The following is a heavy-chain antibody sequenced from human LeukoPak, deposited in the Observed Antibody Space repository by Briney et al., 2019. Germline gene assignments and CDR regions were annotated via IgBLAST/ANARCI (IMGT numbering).Heavy chain of an antibody. V-gene: IGHV4-59*08. Sequence: SETLSLTCPVSGDSIRSYHWSWIRQPPGKGLEWIGHIHYSGRTNYNPSLRSRVTISVDTSKNQFSLKLTSVTAADTAVYYCAKHEGTAGPFDSWGQGTLVTVSS. CDR2: IHYSGRT. D-gene: IGHD6-13*01. CDR3: AKHEGTAGPFDS. J-gene: IGHJ4*02. CDR1: GDSIRSYH.